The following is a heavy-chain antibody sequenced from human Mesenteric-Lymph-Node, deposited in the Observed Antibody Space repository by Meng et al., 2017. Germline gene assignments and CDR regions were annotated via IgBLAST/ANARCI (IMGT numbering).Heavy chain of an antibody. Sequence: QVPLQEPGPGLVQPSGTLSLTCAVSGGSMCSTIWWSWVRQPPGKGLEWIGEIYHSGGTNYNPSLKSRVSISVDKSKNQFSLKLSSVTAADTAVYYCARADKVRFDYWGQGTLVTVSS. CDR3: ARADKVRFDY. CDR2: IYHSGGT. V-gene: IGHV4-4*02. J-gene: IGHJ4*02. CDR1: GGSMCSTIW.